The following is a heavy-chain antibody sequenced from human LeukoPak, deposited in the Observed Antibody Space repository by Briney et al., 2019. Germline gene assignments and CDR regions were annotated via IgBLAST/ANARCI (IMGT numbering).Heavy chain of an antibody. J-gene: IGHJ4*02. Sequence: GGSLRLSCTASGFTLSSYNMNWVRQAPGQGLEWVSSINIGGGSIYYADSVKGRFTISRDNAKNSLYLQMSSLRAEDTAVYYCAREISYDGFNYWGQGTLVTVSS. CDR2: INIGGGSI. CDR3: AREISYDGFNY. CDR1: GFTLSSYN. D-gene: IGHD5-12*01. V-gene: IGHV3-21*01.